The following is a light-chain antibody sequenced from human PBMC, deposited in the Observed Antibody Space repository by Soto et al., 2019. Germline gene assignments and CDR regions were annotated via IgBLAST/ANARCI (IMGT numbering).Light chain of an antibody. CDR1: SSNIGAGYD. V-gene: IGLV1-40*01. J-gene: IGLJ1*01. CDR3: QSYDSSLSGYV. CDR2: GNS. Sequence: QSVLTQPPSVSGAPGQRVTISCTGSSSNIGAGYDVHWYQQLPETAPKLLICGNSNRPSGVPDRFSGSKSGTSASLAITGLQAEDEADYYCQSYDSSLSGYVFGTGTKVTVL.